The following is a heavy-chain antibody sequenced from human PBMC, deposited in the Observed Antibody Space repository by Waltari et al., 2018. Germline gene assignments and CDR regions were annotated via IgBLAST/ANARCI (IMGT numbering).Heavy chain of an antibody. Sequence: QLQLQQSGPGLVKPSESLSLTCAVSGDFMGSSDWWSWVRQTPGRGLEWIGQVRTTGKTNYNPSLDSRVTSSIDTSARRFSLTLASVSAADTAIYFCARDRGRGLYLDTWGQGTLVTVSP. D-gene: IGHD2-15*01. CDR2: VRTTGKT. CDR1: GDFMGSSDW. J-gene: IGHJ5*02. CDR3: ARDRGRGLYLDT. V-gene: IGHV4-4*02.